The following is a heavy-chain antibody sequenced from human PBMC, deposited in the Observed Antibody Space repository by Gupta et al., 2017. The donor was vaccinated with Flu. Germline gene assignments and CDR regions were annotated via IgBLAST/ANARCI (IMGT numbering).Heavy chain of an antibody. V-gene: IGHV4-59*01. D-gene: IGHD4-11*01. J-gene: IGHJ5*02. Sequence: QVQLQESGPGLVKPSETLSLTCTVSGGSISNFYWGWIRQPPGKGLEWIAYIHSSGATNYNPSLKSRVSISVDTSKNHFSLNLTSVTAADTAVYYCARVPATTGRNWFDPWGQRTLVTVSS. CDR2: IHSSGAT. CDR1: GGSISNFY. CDR3: ARVPATTGRNWFDP.